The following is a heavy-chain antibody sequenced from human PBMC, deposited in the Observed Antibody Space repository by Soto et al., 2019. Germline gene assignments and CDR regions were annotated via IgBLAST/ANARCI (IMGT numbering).Heavy chain of an antibody. Sequence: QLQLQESGSGLVKPSQTLSLTCAVSGGSISSGGYSWSWIRQPPGKGLEWIGYIYHSGSTYYNPSLKSRVTISVDRSKNQFSLNLSSVTAADTAVYYCARDIHDYSNYGNNWFDPWGQGTLVTVSS. CDR3: ARDIHDYSNYGNNWFDP. J-gene: IGHJ5*02. D-gene: IGHD4-4*01. V-gene: IGHV4-30-2*01. CDR2: IYHSGST. CDR1: GGSISSGGYS.